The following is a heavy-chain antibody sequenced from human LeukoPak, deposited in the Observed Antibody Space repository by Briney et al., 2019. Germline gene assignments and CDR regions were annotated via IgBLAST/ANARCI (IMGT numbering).Heavy chain of an antibody. CDR3: ARVAVAYVDY. Sequence: GGSLRLSCAASGFTVSSTHMGWVRQAPGKGLEWVSVIYSGGAAYYPDSVKGRFTISRDLSKNTLYLQMNDLRAEDTAVYYCARVAVAYVDYWGQGTLVTVSS. V-gene: IGHV3-66*01. CDR2: IYSGGAA. J-gene: IGHJ4*02. D-gene: IGHD6-19*01. CDR1: GFTVSSTH.